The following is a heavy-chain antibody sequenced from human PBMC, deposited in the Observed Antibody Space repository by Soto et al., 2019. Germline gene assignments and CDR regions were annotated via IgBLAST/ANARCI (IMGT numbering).Heavy chain of an antibody. D-gene: IGHD3-16*02. CDR2: ISSSGSTI. V-gene: IGHV3-48*03. CDR1: GFTFSSYE. J-gene: IGHJ4*02. Sequence: PGGSLRLSCAASGFTFSSYEMNWVRQAPGKGLEWVSYISSSGSTIYYADSVKGRFTISRDNAKNSLYLQMNSLRAEDTAVYYCARDWEVSDYVWGSYRPFDYWGQGTLVTVSS. CDR3: ARDWEVSDYVWGSYRPFDY.